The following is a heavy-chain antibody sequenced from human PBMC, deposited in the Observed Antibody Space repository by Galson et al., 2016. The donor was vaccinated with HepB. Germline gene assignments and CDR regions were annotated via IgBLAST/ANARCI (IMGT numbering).Heavy chain of an antibody. CDR3: ARSELGVGDAFDV. V-gene: IGHV3-11*01. D-gene: IGHD7-27*01. J-gene: IGHJ3*01. Sequence: SLRLSCAASGFRFSDYYMNWVRQAPGKGLEWVSYITNSGSRTFYAASVKGRFTVSRDNAQNSLYLQMNSLTAEDTAVYYCARSELGVGDAFDVWGQGTMLTVSS. CDR1: GFRFSDYY. CDR2: ITNSGSRT.